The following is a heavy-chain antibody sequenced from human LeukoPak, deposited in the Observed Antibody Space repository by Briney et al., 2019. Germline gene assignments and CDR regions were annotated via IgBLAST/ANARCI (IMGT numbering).Heavy chain of an antibody. CDR1: GFTFSSYS. J-gene: IGHJ5*02. V-gene: IGHV3-48*01. D-gene: IGHD3-3*01. CDR3: TRDAASGTNWFDP. CDR2: ISSSGTSI. Sequence: GGSLRLSCAASGFTFSSYSITWVRQAPGKGLEWVSYISSSGTSIYYADSVKGRFTVSRDNARYSLHLQINSLRGEDTAVYYCTRDAASGTNWFDPRGQGTLVTVSS.